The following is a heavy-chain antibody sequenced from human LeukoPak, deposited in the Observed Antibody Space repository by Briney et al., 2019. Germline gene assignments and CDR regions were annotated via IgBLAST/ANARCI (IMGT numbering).Heavy chain of an antibody. V-gene: IGHV3-7*01. D-gene: IGHD2-15*01. CDR2: IKQDGSEK. J-gene: IGHJ4*02. CDR3: ARVGGYCSGGSCPYYFDY. CDR1: GFTFSSYW. Sequence: GGSLRLSCAASGFTFSSYWMSWVRHAPGKGLEWVANIKQDGSEKYYVDSVKGRFTISRDNAKNSLYLQMNSLRAEDTAVYYCARVGGYCSGGSCPYYFDYWGQGTLVTVSS.